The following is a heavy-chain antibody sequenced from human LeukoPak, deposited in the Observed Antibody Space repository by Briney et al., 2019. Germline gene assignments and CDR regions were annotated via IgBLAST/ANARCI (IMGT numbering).Heavy chain of an antibody. Sequence: PSETLSLTCTVSGGSISSYYWSWIRQPPGKGLEWIGYIYYSGSTNYNPSLKSRVTISVDTSKNQFSLKLSSVTAADTAVYFCARGSYSGLHFDYWGQGTLVTVSS. CDR1: GGSISSYY. CDR2: IYYSGST. D-gene: IGHD5-12*01. V-gene: IGHV4-59*01. J-gene: IGHJ4*02. CDR3: ARGSYSGLHFDY.